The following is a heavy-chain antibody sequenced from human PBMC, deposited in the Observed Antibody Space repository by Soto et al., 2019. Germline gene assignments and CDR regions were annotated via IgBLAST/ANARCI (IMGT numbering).Heavy chain of an antibody. CDR1: GFTFSGCG. CDR3: AREFCSGGNCYTYYFDP. CDR2: ISNDGINK. J-gene: IGHJ5*02. D-gene: IGHD2-15*01. Sequence: PGGSLRLSCAASGFTFSGCGMHWVRQAPGKGLEWVAVISNDGINKYYGDSVKGRFTISRDNSKNTLFLQMNSLRDEDTAVYYCAREFCSGGNCYTYYFDPWGQGIPVTVSS. V-gene: IGHV3-30*03.